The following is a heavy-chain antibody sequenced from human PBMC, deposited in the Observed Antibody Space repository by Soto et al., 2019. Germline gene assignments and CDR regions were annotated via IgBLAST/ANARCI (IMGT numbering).Heavy chain of an antibody. Sequence: ASVKVSCKASGYTFANYNINWVRQAPGQGLEWMGWISAYNGNTNYTQILQGRVTMTTDTSTSTAYMELRSLTSDDTAVYYCARYSGGYHHSCYFDLWGRGTLVTVSS. CDR3: ARYSGGYHHSCYFDL. J-gene: IGHJ2*01. CDR1: GYTFANYN. D-gene: IGHD1-26*01. V-gene: IGHV1-18*01. CDR2: ISAYNGNT.